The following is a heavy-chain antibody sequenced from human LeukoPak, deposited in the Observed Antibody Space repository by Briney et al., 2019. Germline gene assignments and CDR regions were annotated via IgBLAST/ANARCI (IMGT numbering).Heavy chain of an antibody. J-gene: IGHJ4*02. V-gene: IGHV4-4*07. Sequence: SETLSLTCTVSGGAISSNYWSWIRQPAGKGLEWIGQIYTSGSTNYNPSLKSRVTMSVDTSKNQFSLNLRSVTAADTAVYYCARHGVAGDYLGYWGQGTLVTVSS. CDR1: GGAISSNY. CDR3: ARHGVAGDYLGY. CDR2: IYTSGST. D-gene: IGHD2-15*01.